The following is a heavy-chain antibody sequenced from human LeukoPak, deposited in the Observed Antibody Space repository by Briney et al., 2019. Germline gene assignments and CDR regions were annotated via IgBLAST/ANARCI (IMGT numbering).Heavy chain of an antibody. CDR1: GYTFTDYY. D-gene: IGHD1-1*01. Sequence: ASVKVSCKASGYTFTDYYLLWVRQAPGKGLEWMGGFDPEDGETIYAQKFQGRVTMTEDTSTDTAYMELSSLRSEDTAVYYCATWARNVYYYYMDVWGKGTTVTVSS. J-gene: IGHJ6*03. V-gene: IGHV1-24*01. CDR3: ATWARNVYYYYMDV. CDR2: FDPEDGET.